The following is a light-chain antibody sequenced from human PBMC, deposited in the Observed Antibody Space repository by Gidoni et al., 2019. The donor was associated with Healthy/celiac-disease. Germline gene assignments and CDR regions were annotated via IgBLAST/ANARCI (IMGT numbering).Light chain of an antibody. CDR2: AAS. J-gene: IGKJ2*01. CDR1: QGISSW. Sequence: DIQMTQSPSSVSASVGDRVTITCRASQGISSWLAWSQQKQGKAPKLLIYAASSLQSGVPSRFSGSGSGTEFTLTISSLQPEDFATYYCQQANSFPRTFXQXTKLEIK. V-gene: IGKV1D-12*01. CDR3: QQANSFPRT.